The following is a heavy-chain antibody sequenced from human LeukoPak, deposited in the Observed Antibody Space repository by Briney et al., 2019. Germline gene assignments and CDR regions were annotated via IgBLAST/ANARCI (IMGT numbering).Heavy chain of an antibody. D-gene: IGHD3-22*01. Sequence: SVKVSCKASGGTFSSYAISWVRQAPGQGLEWMGGIIPIFGTANYAQKFQGRVTITADESTSTAYMELNSLRAEDTAVYYCARETYYYDSSGYYYSRGKDYWGQGTLVTVSS. CDR2: IIPIFGTA. V-gene: IGHV1-69*13. J-gene: IGHJ4*02. CDR3: ARETYYYDSSGYYYSRGKDY. CDR1: GGTFSSYA.